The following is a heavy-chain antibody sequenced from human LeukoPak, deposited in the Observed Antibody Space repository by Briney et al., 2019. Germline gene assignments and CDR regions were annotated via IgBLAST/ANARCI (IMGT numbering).Heavy chain of an antibody. V-gene: IGHV4-59*01. CDR2: IYYSGST. Sequence: SETLSLTCTVSGGSISSYYWSWIRQPPGKGLEWIGYIYYSGSTNYNPSLKSRVTISVDTSKNQFSLKLSSVTAADTAMYYCAREVYSGYDFPQPIDYWGQGTLVTVAS. J-gene: IGHJ4*02. D-gene: IGHD5-12*01. CDR1: GGSISSYY. CDR3: AREVYSGYDFPQPIDY.